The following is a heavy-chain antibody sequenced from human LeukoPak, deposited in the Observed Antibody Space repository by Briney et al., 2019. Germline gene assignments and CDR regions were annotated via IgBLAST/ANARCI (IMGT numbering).Heavy chain of an antibody. CDR3: TGNYYSSGSYADFDY. J-gene: IGHJ4*02. V-gene: IGHV3-73*01. CDR2: IRSTANGYAT. CDR1: GFTFSGAA. D-gene: IGHD3-10*01. Sequence: PGGSLRLSCAASGFTFSGAALHWVCQASGKGLEWVGRIRSTANGYATAYAASVKGRFTISRDDSKNTAYLQMDSLKTEDTAVYYCTGNYYSSGSYADFDYWGQGTLVTVSS.